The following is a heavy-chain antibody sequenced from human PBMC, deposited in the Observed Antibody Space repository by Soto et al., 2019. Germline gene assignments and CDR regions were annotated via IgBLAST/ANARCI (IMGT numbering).Heavy chain of an antibody. CDR3: ARVLYSSSWSYYYHGMDV. V-gene: IGHV2-26*01. Sequence: SGPPLVNPTETLTLTCTASGFSLSNARMGVSWIRQPPGKALEWLAHIFSNDEKSYSTSLKSRLTISKDTSKSQVVLTMTNMDPVDTATYYCARVLYSSSWSYYYHGMDVWGQGTTVTVS. J-gene: IGHJ6*02. CDR1: GFSLSNARMG. D-gene: IGHD6-13*01. CDR2: IFSNDEK.